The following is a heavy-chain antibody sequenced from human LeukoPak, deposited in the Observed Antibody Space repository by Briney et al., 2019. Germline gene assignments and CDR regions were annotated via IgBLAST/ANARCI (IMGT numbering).Heavy chain of an antibody. V-gene: IGHV3-21*01. CDR3: ARADCSSSTCYLRRSWFDP. Sequence: GGSLRLSCAASGFTFSSYSMNWVRQALGKGLEWVSSISSSSSYIYYADSVKGRFTISRDDAKNSLHLEMNSLRAEDTAVYYCARADCSSSTCYLRRSWFDPWGQGTLVTVSS. D-gene: IGHD2-2*01. CDR2: ISSSSSYI. J-gene: IGHJ5*02. CDR1: GFTFSSYS.